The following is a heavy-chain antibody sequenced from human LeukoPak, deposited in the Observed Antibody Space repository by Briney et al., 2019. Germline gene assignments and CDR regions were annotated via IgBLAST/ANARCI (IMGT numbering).Heavy chain of an antibody. V-gene: IGHV3-21*01. CDR1: GFTFSSYT. CDR2: ISGSNSYI. Sequence: GGSLRLSCAASGFTFSSYTMHWIRQAPGKGLEWVSSISGSNSYIFYADSVKGRFTVSRDNAKDPLYLQMNSLRAEDTAVYYCARALTTLTYEGYWGQGTLVTVSS. D-gene: IGHD1-1*01. J-gene: IGHJ4*02. CDR3: ARALTTLTYEGY.